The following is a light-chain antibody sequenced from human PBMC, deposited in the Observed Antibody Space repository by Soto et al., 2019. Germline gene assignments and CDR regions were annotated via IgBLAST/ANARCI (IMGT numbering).Light chain of an antibody. CDR2: DAS. CDR1: QSVSTY. J-gene: IGKJ1*01. Sequence: EIVLTQSPATLSLSPGERATLSCRASQSVSTYLAWYQQKPGQAPRLLIYDASKRATGIPVRFSGSGSGTDFTLTITSLEPEDFGVYYCQQRSNWPTTWTFGQGTKVDIK. CDR3: QQRSNWPTTWT. V-gene: IGKV3-11*01.